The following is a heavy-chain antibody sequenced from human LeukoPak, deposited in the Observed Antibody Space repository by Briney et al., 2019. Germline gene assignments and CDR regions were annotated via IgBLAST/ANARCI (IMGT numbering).Heavy chain of an antibody. CDR2: IIPILGIA. CDR1: GGTFSSYA. D-gene: IGHD2-15*01. CDR3: ARDRHDSPFDY. V-gene: IGHV1-69*04. Sequence: SVKVSCKASGGTFSSYAISWVRQAPGQGLEWMGRIIPILGIANYAQKFQGRVTITADKSTSTAYMELSSLRSEDTAVYYCARDRHDSPFDYWGQGTLVTVSS. J-gene: IGHJ4*02.